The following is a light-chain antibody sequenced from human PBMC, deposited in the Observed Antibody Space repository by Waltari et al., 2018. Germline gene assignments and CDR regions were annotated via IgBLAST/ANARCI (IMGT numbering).Light chain of an antibody. CDR2: GDS. V-gene: IGLV3-21*02. J-gene: IGLJ2*01. Sequence: SYVLTQAPSVSVAPGQTARVTCWGNNIGSKTVHWYQQKPGQAPVLVVSGDSDRPSGIPGRFSGSNSGNTATLTISRVEAGDEADYYCQVWHSTSDHRVVFGGGTKLTV. CDR3: QVWHSTSDHRVV. CDR1: NIGSKT.